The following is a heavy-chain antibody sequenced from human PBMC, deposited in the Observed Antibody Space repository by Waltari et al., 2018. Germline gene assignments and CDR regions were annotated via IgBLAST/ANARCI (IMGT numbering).Heavy chain of an antibody. CDR3: ATARVERRRGSWFDP. CDR1: GATFPNYD. D-gene: IGHD3-16*01. J-gene: IGHJ5*02. Sequence: QVQLVQSGAEVKEPGASVRVSCKSYGATFPNYDINWVRQATGQGLEWMGWMNPLSENTGYAQKFQGRVIMTRDTSLTTAYMELSSLRFDDTAIYYCATARVERRRGSWFDPWGQGTLVTVSS. V-gene: IGHV1-8*01. CDR2: MNPLSENT.